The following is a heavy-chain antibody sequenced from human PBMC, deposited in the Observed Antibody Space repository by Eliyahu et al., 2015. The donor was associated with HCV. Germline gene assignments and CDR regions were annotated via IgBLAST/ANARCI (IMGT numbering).Heavy chain of an antibody. D-gene: IGHD3-10*01. CDR3: ARVTGEGWFGELSPYYYYGMDV. CDR1: GGSISSYY. V-gene: IGHV4-59*13. Sequence: QVQLQESGPGLVKPSETLSLTCTVSGGSISSYYXSWTRQPPXQGLEWVWYXYXRGGANYTPSLKSRVTISVDTSKNQFSLKLSSVTAADTAVYYCARVTGEGWFGELSPYYYYGMDVWGQGTTVTVSS. CDR2: XYXRGGA. J-gene: IGHJ6*01.